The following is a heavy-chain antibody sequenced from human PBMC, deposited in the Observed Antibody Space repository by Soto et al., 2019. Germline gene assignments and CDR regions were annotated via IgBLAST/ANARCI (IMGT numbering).Heavy chain of an antibody. CDR2: ISYDGSNK. J-gene: IGHJ4*02. Sequence: QVQLVESGGGVVQPGRSLRLSCAASGFTFSSYGMHWVRQAPGKGLEWVAVISYDGSNKYYADSVKGRFTISRDNSKNALYLQMNSLRAEDTAVYYCAKDVEDIVVVVAPNCPDYWGQGTLVAVSS. CDR3: AKDVEDIVVVVAPNCPDY. CDR1: GFTFSSYG. V-gene: IGHV3-30*18. D-gene: IGHD2-15*01.